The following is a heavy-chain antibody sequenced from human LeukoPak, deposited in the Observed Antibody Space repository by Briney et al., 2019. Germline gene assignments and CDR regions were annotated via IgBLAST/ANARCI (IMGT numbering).Heavy chain of an antibody. Sequence: SETLSLTCTVSGGSISSYYWSWIRQLPGKGLEWIGYIYYSGSTNYNPSLKSRVTISVDTSKNQFSLKLSSVTAADTAVYYCARNGLYYDFWSGYSLFDYWGQGTLVTVSS. CDR2: IYYSGST. CDR1: GGSISSYY. D-gene: IGHD3-3*01. V-gene: IGHV4-59*08. CDR3: ARNGLYYDFWSGYSLFDY. J-gene: IGHJ4*02.